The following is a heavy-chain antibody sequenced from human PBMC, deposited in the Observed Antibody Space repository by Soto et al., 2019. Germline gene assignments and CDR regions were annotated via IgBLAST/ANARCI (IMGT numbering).Heavy chain of an antibody. D-gene: IGHD2-2*01. J-gene: IGHJ3*02. CDR1: GGSFSGYY. Sequence: QVQLQQWGAGLLKPSETLSLTCAVYGGSFSGYYWSWIRQPPGKGLEWIGEINHSGSTNYNPSLKSRVTISVDPSKNQFSRKLSSVSAADTAVYYCARGTIVVVPAAIPAFDIWGQGTMVTVSS. CDR3: ARGTIVVVPAAIPAFDI. V-gene: IGHV4-34*01. CDR2: INHSGST.